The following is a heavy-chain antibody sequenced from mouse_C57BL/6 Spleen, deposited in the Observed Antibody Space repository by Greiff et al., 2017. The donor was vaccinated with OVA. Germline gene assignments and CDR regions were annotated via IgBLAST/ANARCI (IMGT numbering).Heavy chain of an antibody. Sequence: QVQLKQSGPELVKPGASVKISCKASGYAFSSSWMNWVKQRPGKGLEWIGRIYPGDGDTNYNGKFKGKATLTADKSSSTAYMQLSSLTSEDSAVYFCARNIDYYDYDVLFAYWGQGTLVTVSA. J-gene: IGHJ3*01. CDR3: ARNIDYYDYDVLFAY. CDR1: GYAFSSSW. V-gene: IGHV1-82*01. CDR2: IYPGDGDT. D-gene: IGHD2-4*01.